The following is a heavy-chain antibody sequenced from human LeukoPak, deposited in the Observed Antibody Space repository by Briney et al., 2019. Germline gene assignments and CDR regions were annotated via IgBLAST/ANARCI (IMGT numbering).Heavy chain of an antibody. D-gene: IGHD5-18*01. Sequence: SETLSLTCAVYGGSFSGYYWSWIRQPPGKGLERIGEINHSGSTNYNPSLKSRVTISVDTSKNQFSLKLSSVTAADTAVYYCARGLGYTAMVLWGRGTLVTVSS. CDR3: ARGLGYTAMVL. V-gene: IGHV4-34*01. CDR2: INHSGST. CDR1: GGSFSGYY. J-gene: IGHJ4*02.